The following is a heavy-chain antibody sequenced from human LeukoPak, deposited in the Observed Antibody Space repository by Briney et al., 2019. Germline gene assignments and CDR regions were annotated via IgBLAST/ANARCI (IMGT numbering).Heavy chain of an antibody. D-gene: IGHD5-12*01. Sequence: ASVKVSCKASGYTFTSYDINWVRQATGQGLERMGWMNPNSGNTGYAQKFQGRVTMTRNTSISTAYMELSSLRSEDTAVYYCARAAGQYSGYRWGFDDYWGQGTLVPVSS. CDR2: MNPNSGNT. CDR3: ARAAGQYSGYRWGFDDY. CDR1: GYTFTSYD. J-gene: IGHJ4*02. V-gene: IGHV1-8*01.